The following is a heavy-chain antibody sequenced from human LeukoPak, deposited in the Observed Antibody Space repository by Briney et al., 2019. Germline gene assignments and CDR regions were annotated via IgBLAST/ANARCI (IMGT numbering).Heavy chain of an antibody. CDR2: FDPEDGET. V-gene: IGHV1-24*01. CDR1: GYTRTELS. CDR3: ATDKDLPVGAFDI. D-gene: IGHD4-23*01. J-gene: IGHJ3*02. Sequence: GASVKVSCKVSGYTRTELSMHWVRQAPGKGLEWMGGFDPEDGETIYAQKFQGRVTMTEDTSTDTAYMELSSLRSEDTAVYYCATDKDLPVGAFDIWGQGTMVTVSS.